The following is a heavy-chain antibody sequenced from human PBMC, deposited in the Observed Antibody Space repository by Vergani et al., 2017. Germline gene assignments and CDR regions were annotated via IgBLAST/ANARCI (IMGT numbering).Heavy chain of an antibody. CDR1: GFTLSNYD. CDR3: AKHFRGWGIDY. Sequence: QVQLVESGGGVVQRGGSLRLSCATSGFTLSNYDMQWIRQGPGKGLEFVAFIQFDGSNQYHADSVKGRFTFSRNFSKNTLYLQMNSLRTDDTATYYCAKHFRGWGIDYWGQGTQVIVSS. V-gene: IGHV3-30*02. CDR2: IQFDGSNQ. J-gene: IGHJ4*02. D-gene: IGHD3-16*01.